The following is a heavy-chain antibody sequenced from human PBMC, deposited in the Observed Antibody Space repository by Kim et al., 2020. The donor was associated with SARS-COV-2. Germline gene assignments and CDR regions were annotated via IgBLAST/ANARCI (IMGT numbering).Heavy chain of an antibody. CDR3: AFVAVTDAFDS. CDR2: ISSSSNYI. CDR1: GFTFSSYT. Sequence: GGSLRLSCAASGFTFSSYTMNWVRHVPGKGLQWVLYISSSSNYIHYADSVKGRFTVSRDNAKNSLYLLMNSLSVEDTAVYYCAFVAVTDAFDSWGQGTLVTVSS. V-gene: IGHV3-21*01. J-gene: IGHJ4*02. D-gene: IGHD6-19*01.